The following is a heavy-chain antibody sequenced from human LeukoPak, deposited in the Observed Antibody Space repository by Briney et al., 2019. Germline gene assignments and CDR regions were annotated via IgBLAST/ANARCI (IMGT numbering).Heavy chain of an antibody. CDR1: GGSISSSSYY. J-gene: IGHJ3*02. D-gene: IGHD2-8*02. V-gene: IGHV4-39*07. Sequence: SETLSLTCTVSGGSISSSSYYRGWIRQPPGKGLEWIGSIYYSGSTYYNPSLKSRVTISVDTSKNQFSLKLSSVTAADTAVYYCARTLSEPSHWSIAFDIWGQGTMVTVSS. CDR3: ARTLSEPSHWSIAFDI. CDR2: IYYSGST.